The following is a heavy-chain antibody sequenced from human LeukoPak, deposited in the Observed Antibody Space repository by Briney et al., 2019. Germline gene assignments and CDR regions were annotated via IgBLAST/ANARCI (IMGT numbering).Heavy chain of an antibody. Sequence: GGSLRLSCAASGLIITSYSMNWVRQAPGKGLEWVSHISSSSTTIDYADSVKGRFTISRDNAKNSLYLQMNSLRDEDTAVCYCARLTVVTATRSLDYWGQGTLVTVSS. D-gene: IGHD2-21*02. J-gene: IGHJ4*02. CDR1: GLIITSYS. CDR2: ISSSSTTI. V-gene: IGHV3-48*02. CDR3: ARLTVVTATRSLDY.